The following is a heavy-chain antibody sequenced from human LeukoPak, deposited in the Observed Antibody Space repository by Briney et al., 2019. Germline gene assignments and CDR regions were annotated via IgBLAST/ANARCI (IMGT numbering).Heavy chain of an antibody. Sequence: PGGALRLSCAASGFTFSSSAMHWGRQAPGKGLEWVADIWYDGSKKYYTDSVKGRFTISRDNSKNTLYLQMNSLRAEDTAVYYCARDHSTTVYYFDYWGQGTLVTVSS. J-gene: IGHJ4*02. CDR1: GFTFSSSA. CDR2: IWYDGSKK. D-gene: IGHD4-17*01. V-gene: IGHV3-33*01. CDR3: ARDHSTTVYYFDY.